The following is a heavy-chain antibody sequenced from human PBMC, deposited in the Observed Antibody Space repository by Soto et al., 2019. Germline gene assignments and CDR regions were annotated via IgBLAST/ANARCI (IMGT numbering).Heavy chain of an antibody. Sequence: ASVKVSCKASGYTFTGYGISWARQAPGQGLEWMGWISAYNGNTNYAQKLQGRVTMTTDTSTSTAYMELRSLRSDDTAVYYCARARVAVATRYCMDVWGQGTTVTVSS. CDR3: ARARVAVATRYCMDV. V-gene: IGHV1-18*04. CDR2: ISAYNGNT. CDR1: GYTFTGYG. J-gene: IGHJ6*02. D-gene: IGHD6-19*01.